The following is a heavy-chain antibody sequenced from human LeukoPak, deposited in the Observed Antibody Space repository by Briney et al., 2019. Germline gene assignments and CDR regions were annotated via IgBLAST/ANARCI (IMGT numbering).Heavy chain of an antibody. V-gene: IGHV4-34*01. CDR3: ARGLTRTVPRHFDY. D-gene: IGHD3-3*01. Sequence: TSETLSLTCAVYGGSFSGYYWSWIRQPPGKGLEWIGEINHSGSTNYNPSLKSRVTISVDTSKNQFSLKLSSVTAADTAVYYCARGLTRTVPRHFDYWGQGTLVTVSS. CDR1: GGSFSGYY. J-gene: IGHJ4*02. CDR2: INHSGST.